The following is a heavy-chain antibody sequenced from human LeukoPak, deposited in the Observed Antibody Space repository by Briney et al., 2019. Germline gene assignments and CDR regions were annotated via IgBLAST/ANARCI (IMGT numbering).Heavy chain of an antibody. Sequence: GGSLRLSCAASGFSFSTYPMHWVRQAPGKGLEWVADISYDGTREYYADSVKGRFTISRDNSKNTLFLQMNSLRGEDTAVYYCAKDPSNYGSGFMDVWGKGTTVTVSS. CDR3: AKDPSNYGSGFMDV. CDR2: ISYDGTRE. V-gene: IGHV3-30-3*01. D-gene: IGHD3-10*01. J-gene: IGHJ6*03. CDR1: GFSFSTYP.